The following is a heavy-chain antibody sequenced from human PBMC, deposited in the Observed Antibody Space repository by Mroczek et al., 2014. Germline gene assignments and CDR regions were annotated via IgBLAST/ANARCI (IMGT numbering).Heavy chain of an antibody. Sequence: QVQLQQWGPGLVKPSETLSLTCTVSGGSISSYYWSWIRQPAGKGLEWIGRIYTSGSTNYNPSLKSRVTMSVDTSKNQFSLKLSSVTAADTAVYYCARDRVSGTGYIQLNWFDPWGQGTLVTVSS. CDR1: GGSISSYY. V-gene: IGHV4-4*07. D-gene: IGHD3/OR15-3a*01. CDR3: ARDRVSGTGYIQLNWFDP. CDR2: IYTSGST. J-gene: IGHJ5*02.